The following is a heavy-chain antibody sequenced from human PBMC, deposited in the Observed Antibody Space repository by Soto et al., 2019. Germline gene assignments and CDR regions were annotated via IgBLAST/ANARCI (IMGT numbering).Heavy chain of an antibody. Sequence: QLQLQESGSGLVKPSQTLSLTCAVSGGSISSGGYSWSWIRQPPGKGLEWIRYIYHSGSTYYNPSLKSRVTISVDRSKNQFSLKLSSVTAADTAVYYCAKSGSYYNPYYYYGMDVWGQGTTVTVSS. CDR3: AKSGSYYNPYYYYGMDV. V-gene: IGHV4-30-2*01. CDR2: IYHSGST. D-gene: IGHD3-10*01. J-gene: IGHJ6*02. CDR1: GGSISSGGYS.